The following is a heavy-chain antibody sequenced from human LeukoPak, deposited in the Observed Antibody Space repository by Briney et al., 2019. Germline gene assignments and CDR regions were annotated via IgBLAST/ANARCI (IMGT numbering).Heavy chain of an antibody. CDR1: GGSISSYY. V-gene: IGHV4-4*07. Sequence: SETLSLTCTVSGGSISSYYWGWIRQPAGQGVEGIGRIYTSGSTNYNPSLKSRVTMSVDTSKNQFSLKLSSVTAADTAVYYCARESSYGYSIDYWGQGTLVTVSS. CDR2: IYTSGST. D-gene: IGHD5-18*01. CDR3: ARESSYGYSIDY. J-gene: IGHJ4*02.